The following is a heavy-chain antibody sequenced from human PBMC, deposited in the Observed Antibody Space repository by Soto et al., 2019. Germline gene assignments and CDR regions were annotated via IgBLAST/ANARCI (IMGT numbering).Heavy chain of an antibody. V-gene: IGHV1-18*01. CDR2: ISTYNGNT. J-gene: IGHJ4*02. CDR3: ARAPADIPDY. Sequence: ASVTVYCKAAGYTYTSYGITWVRQAPGQGLEWMGWISTYNGNTNYAQKLQGRVTMTTDTSTSTAYMELRSLRSDDTAVYYCARAPADIPDYWGQGTLVTVSS. D-gene: IGHD2-2*02. CDR1: GYTYTSYG.